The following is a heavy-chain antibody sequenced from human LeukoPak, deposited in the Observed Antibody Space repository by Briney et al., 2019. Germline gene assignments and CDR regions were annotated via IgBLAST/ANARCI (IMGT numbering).Heavy chain of an antibody. CDR2: IYYSGST. CDR1: GGSISSYY. J-gene: IGHJ4*02. V-gene: IGHV4-59*01. Sequence: SETLSLTCTVSGGSISSYYWSWIRQPPGKGLEWIGYIYYSGSTNYNPCLKSRVTISEDTSKNQFSLKLSSVTAADTAVYYCARMGSDGPIDYWGQGTLVTVSS. CDR3: ARMGSDGPIDY. D-gene: IGHD5-24*01.